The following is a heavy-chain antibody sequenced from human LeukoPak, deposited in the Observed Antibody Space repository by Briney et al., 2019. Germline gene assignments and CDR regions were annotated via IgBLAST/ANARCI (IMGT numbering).Heavy chain of an antibody. CDR1: GGSFSGYY. J-gene: IGHJ5*02. V-gene: IGHV4-34*01. D-gene: IGHD3-3*01. CDR2: INHSGST. CDR3: ARGGYDFWSGYYLVWFDP. Sequence: SETLSLTCAVYGGSFSGYYWSWIHQPPGKGLEWIGEINHSGSTNYNPSLKSRVTISVDTPKNQFSLKLSSVTAADTAVYYCARGGYDFWSGYYLVWFDPWGQGTLVTVSS.